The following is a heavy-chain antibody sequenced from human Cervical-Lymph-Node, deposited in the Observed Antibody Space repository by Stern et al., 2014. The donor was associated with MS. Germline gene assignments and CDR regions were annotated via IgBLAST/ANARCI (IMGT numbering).Heavy chain of an antibody. CDR3: AVRTR. D-gene: IGHD2-2*01. V-gene: IGHV3-7*01. J-gene: IGHJ1*01. CDR1: GFTFSSYW. CDR2: IKQDGSEN. Sequence: EVQLEESGGGLVQPGGSLRLTCAASGFTFSSYWMSWVCPAPRPGLEWVANIKQDGSENYYVDSVKGRFTISRDQAKNSLYLHMNSLRAEDRGVYYCAVRTRWGQGTLVTVSS.